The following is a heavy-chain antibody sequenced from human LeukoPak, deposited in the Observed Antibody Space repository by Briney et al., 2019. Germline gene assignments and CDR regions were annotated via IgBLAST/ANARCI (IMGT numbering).Heavy chain of an antibody. Sequence: SETLSLTCAVYGGSFSGYYWSWIRQPPGKGLEWIGEINHSGSTNYNPSLKSRVTISVDTSKNQFSLKLSSVTAADTAVYYCATQSPYYDSSGYPAWGHGNYYGMDVWGQGTTVTVSS. CDR3: ATQSPYYDSSGYPAWGHGNYYGMDV. CDR2: INHSGST. D-gene: IGHD3-22*01. V-gene: IGHV4-34*01. J-gene: IGHJ6*02. CDR1: GGSFSGYY.